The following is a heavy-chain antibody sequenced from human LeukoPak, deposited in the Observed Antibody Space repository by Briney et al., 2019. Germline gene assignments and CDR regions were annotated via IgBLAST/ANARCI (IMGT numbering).Heavy chain of an antibody. Sequence: GGSLRLSCAASGXTFSSHWMNWVRQAPGKGLEWVANINQDGGVQYYVDSVKGRFTISRDNAKNSVSLQINSLRAEDTALYYCARDRHFVAFDIWGQGTMVTVSS. CDR3: ARDRHFVAFDI. CDR1: GXTFSSHW. CDR2: INQDGGVQ. V-gene: IGHV3-7*01. J-gene: IGHJ3*02.